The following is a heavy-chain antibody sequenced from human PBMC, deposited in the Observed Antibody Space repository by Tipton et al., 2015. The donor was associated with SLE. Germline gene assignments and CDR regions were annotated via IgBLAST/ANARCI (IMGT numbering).Heavy chain of an antibody. D-gene: IGHD3-10*01. J-gene: IGHJ4*02. CDR3: ATDRFTMVQGPSLLDY. CDR1: DYTFTSFG. V-gene: IGHV1-18*01. Sequence: QLVQSGAEVKKPGASVKVSCKSSDYTFTSFGISWVRQAPGQGLEWMGWASTYNGDTNYAQKIQGRVTMTTDTSTSTAYMELRSLTSDDTAVYYCATDRFTMVQGPSLLDYWGPGTLVTVSS. CDR2: ASTYNGDT.